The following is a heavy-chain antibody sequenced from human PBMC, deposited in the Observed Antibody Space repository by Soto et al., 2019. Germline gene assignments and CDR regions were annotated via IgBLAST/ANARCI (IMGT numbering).Heavy chain of an antibody. V-gene: IGHV1-18*01. CDR1: GCPFTSYG. Sequence: XSVKVSCKASGCPFTSYGIIWVRQAPGQGLEWMGWISAYNGNTNYAQKLQGRVTMTTDTSTSTAYMELRSLRSDDTAVYYCARVTVYSDFWIYSFDPWGQGTLVTVSS. D-gene: IGHD3-3*01. J-gene: IGHJ5*02. CDR2: ISAYNGNT. CDR3: ARVTVYSDFWIYSFDP.